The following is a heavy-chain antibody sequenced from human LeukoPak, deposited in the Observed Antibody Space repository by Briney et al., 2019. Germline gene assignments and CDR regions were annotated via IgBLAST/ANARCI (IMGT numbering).Heavy chain of an antibody. CDR3: AKDPFSCTGCLGSFDI. CDR2: ISSSGGST. Sequence: GGSLRLSCTASGFTFTSFVMSWVRQAPGKGPEWFSAISSSGGSTYYADSVKGRFTISRDNSKKTPYLQMNNLRVEDTAVYYCAKDPFSCTGCLGSFDIWGQGTMVTVSS. V-gene: IGHV3-23*01. J-gene: IGHJ3*02. D-gene: IGHD2-2*01. CDR1: GFTFTSFV.